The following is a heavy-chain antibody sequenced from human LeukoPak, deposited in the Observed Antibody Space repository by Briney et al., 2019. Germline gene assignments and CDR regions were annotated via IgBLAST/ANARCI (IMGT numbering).Heavy chain of an antibody. CDR3: ARANIVGATLFDY. V-gene: IGHV4-61*02. J-gene: IGHJ4*02. CDR1: GGSISSGSYY. CDR2: IYTSGST. Sequence: SETLSLTCTVSGGSISSGSYYWSWIRQPAGKGLEWIGRIYTSGSTNYNPSLKSRVTISVDTSKNQFSLKLSSVTAADTAVYYCARANIVGATLFDYWGQGTLVTVSS. D-gene: IGHD1-26*01.